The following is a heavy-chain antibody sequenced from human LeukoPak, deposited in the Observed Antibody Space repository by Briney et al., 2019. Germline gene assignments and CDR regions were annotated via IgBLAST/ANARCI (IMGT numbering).Heavy chain of an antibody. V-gene: IGHV3-30-3*01. D-gene: IGHD1-26*01. J-gene: IGHJ6*02. Sequence: PGGSLRLSCAASGFTFSSYAMHWVRQAPGKGLEWVAVISYDGSNKYYADSVKGRFTISRDNSKNTLYLQMNSLRAEDTAVYYCAKGAKGVAPWGMDVWGQGTTVTVSS. CDR1: GFTFSSYA. CDR2: ISYDGSNK. CDR3: AKGAKGVAPWGMDV.